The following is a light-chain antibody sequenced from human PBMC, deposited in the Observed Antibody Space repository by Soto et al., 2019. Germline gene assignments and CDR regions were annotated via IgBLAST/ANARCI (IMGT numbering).Light chain of an antibody. CDR1: QSVSTNY. Sequence: EIVLTQSPGTLSLTPAERATLSCRASQSVSTNYLAWYQRKPGQAPRLLIYGASSSAKDIPNRFSGSGSGTDFTLTITRLQAEDFAVYYCQAYCSSPPTFGKGTKVDVK. CDR3: QAYCSSPPT. CDR2: GAS. J-gene: IGKJ1*01. V-gene: IGKV3-20*01.